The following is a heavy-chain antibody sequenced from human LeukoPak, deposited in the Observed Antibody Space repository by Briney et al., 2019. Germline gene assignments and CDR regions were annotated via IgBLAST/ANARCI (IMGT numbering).Heavy chain of an antibody. J-gene: IGHJ4*02. D-gene: IGHD3/OR15-3a*01. CDR2: IIPIFGTA. CDR1: GGTFSTYA. CDR3: ARDKFGLDGQPAIFDY. V-gene: IGHV1-69*13. Sequence: GASVKVSCKASGGTFSTYAIIWVRQAPGQGLEWMAGIIPIFGTADYAQKFQGRVTITADESTSTAYMELSSLRSEDTAVYYCARDKFGLDGQPAIFDYWGQGTLVTVSS.